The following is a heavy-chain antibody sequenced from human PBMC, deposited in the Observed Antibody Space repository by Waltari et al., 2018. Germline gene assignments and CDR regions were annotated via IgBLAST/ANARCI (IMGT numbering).Heavy chain of an antibody. Sequence: QVQLVESGGGVVQPGRYLRLSCAASGFTVTSYGMHWVRQAPGKGLEWVAVMWYDGSNQYYADSVKGRFTISRDISKSTLYLQMNSLGPQDTAVYYCARQGYSGSSLTYDYWGQGTLVTVSS. CDR3: ARQGYSGSSLTYDY. D-gene: IGHD6-13*01. CDR2: MWYDGSNQ. J-gene: IGHJ4*02. CDR1: GFTVTSYG. V-gene: IGHV3-33*01.